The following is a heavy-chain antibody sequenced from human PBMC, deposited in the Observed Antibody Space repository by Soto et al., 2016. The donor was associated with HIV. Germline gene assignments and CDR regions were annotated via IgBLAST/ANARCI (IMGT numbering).Heavy chain of an antibody. J-gene: IGHJ3*02. Sequence: QVQLVQSGAEVKKPGASVNVSCKASGYTFTSYDINWVRQATGQGLEWMGWMNPNSGNTGYAQKFQGRVTITRNTSISTAYMELNSLRSEDTAVYYCARESRSPGAFDIWGQGTMVTVSS. V-gene: IGHV1-8*03. CDR3: ARESRSPGAFDI. CDR1: GYTFTSYD. CDR2: MNPNSGNT.